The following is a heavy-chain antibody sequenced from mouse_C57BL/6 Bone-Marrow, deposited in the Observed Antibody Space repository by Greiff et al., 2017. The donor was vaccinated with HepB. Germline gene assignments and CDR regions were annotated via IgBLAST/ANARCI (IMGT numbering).Heavy chain of an antibody. J-gene: IGHJ2*01. Sequence: VQLQQSGPELVKPGASVKISCKASGYSFTGYYMNWVKQSPEKSLEWIGEINPSTGGTTYNQKFKAKATLTVDKSSSTAYMQLKSLTSEDSAVYYCAETAQALYYFDYWGQGTTLTVSS. V-gene: IGHV1-42*01. D-gene: IGHD3-2*02. CDR3: AETAQALYYFDY. CDR2: INPSTGGT. CDR1: GYSFTGYY.